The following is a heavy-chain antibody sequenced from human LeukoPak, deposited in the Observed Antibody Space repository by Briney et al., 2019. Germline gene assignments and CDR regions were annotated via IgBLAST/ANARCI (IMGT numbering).Heavy chain of an antibody. V-gene: IGHV3-11*01. CDR2: ISSSGSTI. Sequence: PGGTLSLSCAASGFTFSDYYMSWLRQAPGKGLEWVSYISSSGSTIYYADSVKGRFTISRDNAKNSLYLQMNSLRAEDTAVYYCSRDDYIYGKNPDYWGQGTLVTVSS. CDR1: GFTFSDYY. J-gene: IGHJ4*02. D-gene: IGHD5-18*01. CDR3: SRDDYIYGKNPDY.